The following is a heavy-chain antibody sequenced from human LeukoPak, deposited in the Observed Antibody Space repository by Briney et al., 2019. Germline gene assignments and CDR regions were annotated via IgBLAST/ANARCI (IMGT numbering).Heavy chain of an antibody. CDR2: IYHSGST. CDR3: ARSKAAAGFDF. Sequence: SETLSLTCAVSGYSISSGYYWGWVRQPPGKGLEWIERIYHSGSTYYNPSLKSRVTISVDTSNNQFSLKLSSVSAAYTAVYYCARSKAAAGFDFWGQRTLVSVSS. D-gene: IGHD6-13*01. V-gene: IGHV4-38-2*01. CDR1: GYSISSGYY. J-gene: IGHJ4*02.